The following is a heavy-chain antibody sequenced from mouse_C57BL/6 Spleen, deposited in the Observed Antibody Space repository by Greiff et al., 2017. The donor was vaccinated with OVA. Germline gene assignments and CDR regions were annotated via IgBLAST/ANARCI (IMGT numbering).Heavy chain of an antibody. Sequence: QVQLQQPGAELVKPGASVKVSCKASGYTFTSYWMHWVKQRPGQGLEWIGRIHPSDSDTNYNQKFKGKATLTVDKSSSTAYMQLSSLTSEDSAVYYCAIPGRQGEGAWFAYWGQGTLVTVSA. D-gene: IGHD3-1*01. CDR3: AIPGRQGEGAWFAY. CDR1: GYTFTSYW. J-gene: IGHJ3*01. V-gene: IGHV1-74*01. CDR2: IHPSDSDT.